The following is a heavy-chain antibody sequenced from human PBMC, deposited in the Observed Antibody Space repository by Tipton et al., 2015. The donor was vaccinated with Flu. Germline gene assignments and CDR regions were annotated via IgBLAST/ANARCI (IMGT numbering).Heavy chain of an antibody. J-gene: IGHJ4*02. D-gene: IGHD3-16*01. CDR3: ARLSYAYRAHDY. CDR2: INHSGST. V-gene: IGHV4-34*01. Sequence: TLSLTCAVYGGSFSGYYWSWIRQPPGEGLEWIGEINHSGSTNYNPSLKSRVTISVDTSKNQFSLKLSSVTAADTAVYYCARLSYAYRAHDYWGQGTLVTVSS. CDR1: GGSFSGYY.